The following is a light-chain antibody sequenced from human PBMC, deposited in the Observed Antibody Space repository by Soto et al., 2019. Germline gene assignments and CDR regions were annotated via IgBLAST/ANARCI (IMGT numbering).Light chain of an antibody. CDR2: EVT. CDR1: SSDVGGYNA. CDR3: NSFRVNRLYV. Sequence: QSALTQPASVSGSPGQTITISCTGTSSDVGGYNAVSWYQHRPGKAPKLIIYEVTHRPAGISDRFSASKSGNTASLTISGLQAEDEGDYSCNSFRVNRLYVFGTGTKVTVL. J-gene: IGLJ1*01. V-gene: IGLV2-14*01.